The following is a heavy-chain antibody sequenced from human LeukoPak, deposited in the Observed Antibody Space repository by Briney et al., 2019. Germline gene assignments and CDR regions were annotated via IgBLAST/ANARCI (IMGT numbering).Heavy chain of an antibody. V-gene: IGHV3-23*01. CDR2: ISGSGGST. Sequence: GGSLRLSCAASGFTFSSYAMSWVRQAPGKGLGWVSAISGSGGSTYYADSVKGRFTISRGNSKNTLYLQMNSLRAEDTAVYYCAKVRSMSYYDSSGYYPFDYWGQGTLVTVSS. D-gene: IGHD3-22*01. CDR3: AKVRSMSYYDSSGYYPFDY. CDR1: GFTFSSYA. J-gene: IGHJ4*02.